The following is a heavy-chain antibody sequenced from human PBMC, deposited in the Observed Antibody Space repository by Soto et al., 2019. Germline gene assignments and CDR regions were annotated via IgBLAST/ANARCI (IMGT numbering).Heavy chain of an antibody. CDR1: GFTFSDYY. CDR2: ISSSSSYT. J-gene: IGHJ4*02. Sequence: PGGSLRLSCAASGFTFSDYYMSWIRQAPGKGLEWVSYISSSSSYTNYADSVKGRFTISRDNAKNSLYLQMNSLRAEDTAVYYCARNAGTYYDSSGYYPRPYYFDYWGQGTLVTVSS. D-gene: IGHD3-22*01. V-gene: IGHV3-11*03. CDR3: ARNAGTYYDSSGYYPRPYYFDY.